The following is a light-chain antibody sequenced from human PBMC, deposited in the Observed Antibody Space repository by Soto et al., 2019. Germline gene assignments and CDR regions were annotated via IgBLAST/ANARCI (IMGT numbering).Light chain of an antibody. CDR1: QSVSNF. CDR3: QQYSNWPSWT. CDR2: GAS. V-gene: IGKV3-15*01. Sequence: EKVMTQSPATLSMSPVERATLSCRASQSVSNFLAWYQQKPGQAPRLLIYGASTRATGIPARFSGSGSGTEFTLTISSLQSEDFAVYYCQQYSNWPSWTFGQGTKVEVK. J-gene: IGKJ1*01.